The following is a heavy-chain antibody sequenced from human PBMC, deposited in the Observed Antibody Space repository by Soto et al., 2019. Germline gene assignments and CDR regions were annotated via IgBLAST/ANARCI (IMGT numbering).Heavy chain of an antibody. J-gene: IGHJ4*02. CDR1: GGSISGYY. CDR2: INHSGST. D-gene: IGHD2-15*01. V-gene: IGHV4-34*01. CDR3: ARVGVVVAAKDY. Sequence: SETLSLTCAVYGGSISGYYWSWIRQPPGKGLEWIGEINHSGSTNYNPSLKSRVTISVDTSKNQFSLKLSSVTAADTAVYYCARVGVVVAAKDYWGQGTLVTVSS.